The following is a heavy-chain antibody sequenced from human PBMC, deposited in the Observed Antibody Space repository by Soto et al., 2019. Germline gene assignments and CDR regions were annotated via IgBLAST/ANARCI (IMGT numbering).Heavy chain of an antibody. Sequence: GGSLRLSCAVSGFTFSNFAMSWVRQAPGKGLEWVSAISGSGGDTWYKDSVEGRFAISRDNSKNTLFLHLSSLRSEDTAIYYCAKDRYTYNTAGFDYWGQGTLVTVSS. CDR3: AKDRYTYNTAGFDY. V-gene: IGHV3-23*01. J-gene: IGHJ4*02. CDR1: GFTFSNFA. CDR2: ISGSGGDT. D-gene: IGHD3-16*02.